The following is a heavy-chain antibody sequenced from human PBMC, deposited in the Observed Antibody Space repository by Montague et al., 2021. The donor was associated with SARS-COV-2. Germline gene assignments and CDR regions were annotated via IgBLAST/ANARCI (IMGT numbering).Heavy chain of an antibody. J-gene: IGHJ4*02. CDR1: GDSIMTTDC. V-gene: IGHV4-4*02. Sequence: SETLSLTCAVSGDSIMTTDCWSWVRQPPGKGLEWIGEIYQGASTNYNPSLKSRVTMSVDRSKNQVSLELYSVTAADTALYYCVRAGGFHNRPPGWGQGALVIVSS. CDR2: IYQGAST. D-gene: IGHD4-23*01. CDR3: VRAGGFHNRPPG.